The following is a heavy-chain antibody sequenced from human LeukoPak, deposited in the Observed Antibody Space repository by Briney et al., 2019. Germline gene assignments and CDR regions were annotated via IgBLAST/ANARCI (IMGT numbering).Heavy chain of an antibody. V-gene: IGHV4-30-2*01. J-gene: IGHJ5*02. CDR2: IYHSGRT. D-gene: IGHD3-3*01. CDR1: GGSISSGDYS. CDR3: ARDFYP. Sequence: PSETLSLTCTVSGGSISSGDYSWSWIRQPPGKGLEWIGYIYHSGRTYYNPSLKNRVTMSLHRSKNQFSLKLSSVTAADTAVYYCARDFYPWGQGTLVTVSS.